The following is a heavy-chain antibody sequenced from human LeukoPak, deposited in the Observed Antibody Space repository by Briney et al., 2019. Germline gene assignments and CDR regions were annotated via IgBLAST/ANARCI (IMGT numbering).Heavy chain of an antibody. D-gene: IGHD1-14*01. CDR1: GYTFTHNW. V-gene: IGHV5-51*01. J-gene: IGHJ4*02. CDR3: ARHRATGTWSDFDY. Sequence: GESLKISCKVSGYTFTHNWIGWVRQKPGRGLEWLGVIFPADSNTAYNSSFRGQVTISVDKSIDTAYLQWGSLKASDSAIYYCARHRATGTWSDFDYWGQGTVVTVSS. CDR2: IFPADSNT.